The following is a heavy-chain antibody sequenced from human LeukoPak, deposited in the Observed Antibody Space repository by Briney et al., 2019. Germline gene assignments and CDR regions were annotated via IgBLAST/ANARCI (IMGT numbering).Heavy chain of an antibody. Sequence: SETLSLTCTVSGGSISSSSFYWAWIRQPPGKGLEGIGSIYYSGTTYYNPSVKSRVTMSVATSKKKFSLQLSSVTAADTAVYYCARAFTFPNGFDPWGQGTLVTVSS. CDR3: ARAFTFPNGFDP. J-gene: IGHJ5*02. CDR2: IYYSGTT. V-gene: IGHV4-39*01. CDR1: GGSISSSSFY. D-gene: IGHD2/OR15-2a*01.